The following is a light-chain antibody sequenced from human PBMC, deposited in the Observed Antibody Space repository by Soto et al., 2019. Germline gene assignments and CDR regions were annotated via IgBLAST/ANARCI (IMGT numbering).Light chain of an antibody. CDR2: DAS. V-gene: IGKV1-5*01. Sequence: DIQLTQSLFTLSASVGDRVTLTCLASQSISSWLAWYQQKPGKAPKLLIYDASSLESGVPSRFSGSGSGTDFTLTISSLQPEDFATYSCQQSYNSPQSFGRGTKVDIK. CDR3: QQSYNSPQS. J-gene: IGKJ1*01. CDR1: QSISSW.